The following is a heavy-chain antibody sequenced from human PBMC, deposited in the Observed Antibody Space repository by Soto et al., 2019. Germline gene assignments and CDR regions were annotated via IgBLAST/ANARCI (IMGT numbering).Heavy chain of an antibody. D-gene: IGHD6-6*01. CDR3: AVSRPKSYYYYGMDV. CDR1: GGTFSSYA. J-gene: IGHJ6*02. V-gene: IGHV1-69*06. Sequence: AVKVSCKASGGTFSSYAISWVRQAPGQGLEWMGGIIPIFGTANYAQKFQGRVTITADKSTSTAHMELSSLRSEGTAVYYCAVSRPKSYYYYGMDVWGQGTTVTVSS. CDR2: IIPIFGTA.